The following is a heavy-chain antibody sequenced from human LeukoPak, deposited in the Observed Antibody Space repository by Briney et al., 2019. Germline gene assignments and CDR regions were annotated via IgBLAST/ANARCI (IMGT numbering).Heavy chain of an antibody. CDR2: ISAYNGNT. Sequence: ASVKVPCTASGYTFTSYGISWVRQAPEQGLEWMGWISAYNGNTNYAQKLQGRVTMTTDTSTSTAYMELRSLRSDDTAVYYCARGRGYCSSTSCQLTDYWGQGTLVTVSS. J-gene: IGHJ4*02. CDR1: GYTFTSYG. V-gene: IGHV1-18*01. D-gene: IGHD2-2*01. CDR3: ARGRGYCSSTSCQLTDY.